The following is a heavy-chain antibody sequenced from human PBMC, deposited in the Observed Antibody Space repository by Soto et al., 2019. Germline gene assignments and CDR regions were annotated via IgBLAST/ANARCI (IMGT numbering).Heavy chain of an antibody. V-gene: IGHV1-3*01. CDR3: ARDSPLLDV. Sequence: EQRLECIGWINAGNGNTTYSQKFQGRVTITRDTSASTAYMELSSLRSEDTAVYYCARDSPLLDVWGNGTTVIVSS. J-gene: IGHJ6*04. CDR2: INAGNGNT.